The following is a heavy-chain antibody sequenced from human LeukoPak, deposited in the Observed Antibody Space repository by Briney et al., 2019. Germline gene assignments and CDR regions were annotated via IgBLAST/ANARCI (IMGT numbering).Heavy chain of an antibody. CDR2: INAGNGNT. CDR3: ARDVGWFGESDPNWFDP. V-gene: IGHV1-3*01. J-gene: IGHJ5*02. CDR1: GYTFTSYA. Sequence: EASVKVSCTASGYTFTSYAMHWVRQAPGQRLEWMGWINAGNGNTKYSQKFQGRVTITRDTSASTTYMELSSLRSEDTAVYYCARDVGWFGESDPNWFDPWGQGTLVTVSS. D-gene: IGHD3-10*01.